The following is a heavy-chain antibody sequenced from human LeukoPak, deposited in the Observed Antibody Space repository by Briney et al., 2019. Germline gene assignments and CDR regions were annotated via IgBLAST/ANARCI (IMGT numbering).Heavy chain of an antibody. D-gene: IGHD5-24*01. Sequence: GGSLRLSCAASGFSFSSYGMHWVRQAPGKGLEWVAVISHDGSNKYYGDSVKGRFTISRDNSKNTLYLQVNSLRAEDTAVYYCAKQGWVQFYELGPGFDYWGQGTLVTVSS. J-gene: IGHJ4*02. CDR1: GFSFSSYG. V-gene: IGHV3-30*18. CDR2: ISHDGSNK. CDR3: AKQGWVQFYELGPGFDY.